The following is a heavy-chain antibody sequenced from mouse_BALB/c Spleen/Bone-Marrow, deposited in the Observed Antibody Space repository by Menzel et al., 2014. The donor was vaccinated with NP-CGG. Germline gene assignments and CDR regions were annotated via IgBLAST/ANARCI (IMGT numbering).Heavy chain of an antibody. CDR1: GFIFSSYG. Sequence: EVKLMETGGGLVKTGGSLKLSCAASGFIFSSYGMSWVRQTPEKRLEWVATISGGGSYTFYPDSVKGRFTVSRDNAKNNLYLQMSSLRSEDTALYYCARHAYYDQTEVSFVYFGRGTLVTVSA. CDR3: ARHAYYDQTEVSFVY. D-gene: IGHD2-4*01. V-gene: IGHV5-9-2*01. CDR2: ISGGGSYT. J-gene: IGHJ3*01.